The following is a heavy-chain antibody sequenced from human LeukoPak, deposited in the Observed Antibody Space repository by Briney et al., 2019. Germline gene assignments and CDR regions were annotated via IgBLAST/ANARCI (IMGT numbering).Heavy chain of an antibody. D-gene: IGHD5-18*01. CDR1: GYTFTSYG. CDR2: ISAYNGNT. V-gene: IGHV1-18*01. Sequence: ASVKVSCKASGYTFTSYGISWVRQAPGQGLEWMGWISAYNGNTNYAQKFQGRVTITRDTSASTAYMELSSLRSEDTAVYYCARGYSYGSEYDYWGQGTLVTVSS. J-gene: IGHJ4*02. CDR3: ARGYSYGSEYDY.